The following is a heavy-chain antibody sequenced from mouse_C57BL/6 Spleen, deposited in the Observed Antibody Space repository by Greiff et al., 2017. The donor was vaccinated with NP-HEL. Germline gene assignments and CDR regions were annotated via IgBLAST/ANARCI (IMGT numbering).Heavy chain of an antibody. D-gene: IGHD1-1*02. J-gene: IGHJ2*01. CDR1: GYTFTSYW. Sequence: VKQSCKASGYTFTSYWMHWVKQRPIQGLEWIGNIDPSDSETHYNQKFKDKATLTVDKSSSTAYMQLSSLTSEDSAVYYCARRGGSYLYYFDYWGQGTTLTVSS. CDR2: IDPSDSET. CDR3: ARRGGSYLYYFDY. V-gene: IGHV1-52*01.